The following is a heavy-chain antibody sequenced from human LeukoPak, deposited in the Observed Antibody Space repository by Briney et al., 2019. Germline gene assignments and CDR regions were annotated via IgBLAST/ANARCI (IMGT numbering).Heavy chain of an antibody. V-gene: IGHV4-59*13. Sequence: PSEPLSLTCAVCGGPFSGYYWSWVPQPPGKGLEWIGYIYYIGSTNYNPSLKSRVTISVDTPKNQFSLKLSSVTAADTAVYYCARVIGSGGSRYFDYWGQGTLVTVSS. J-gene: IGHJ4*02. CDR1: GGPFSGYY. D-gene: IGHD6-19*01. CDR3: ARVIGSGGSRYFDY. CDR2: IYYIGST.